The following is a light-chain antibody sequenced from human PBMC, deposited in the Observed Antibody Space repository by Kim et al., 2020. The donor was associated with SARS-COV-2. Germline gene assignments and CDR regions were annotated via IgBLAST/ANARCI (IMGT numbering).Light chain of an antibody. CDR3: QQLNSYPQIT. J-gene: IGKJ4*01. Sequence: IQLTQSPSSLSASVGDRVSITCRASQGIGTYLAWYQQRPGKVPKLLIYAASTLQGGVPSRFSGSGSGTDFTLTINSLQPEDFATYYCQQLNSYPQITFGGGTKVEI. CDR1: QGIGTY. V-gene: IGKV1-9*01. CDR2: AAS.